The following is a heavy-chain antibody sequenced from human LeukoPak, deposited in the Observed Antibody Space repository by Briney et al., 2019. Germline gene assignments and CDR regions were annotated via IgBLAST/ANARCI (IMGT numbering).Heavy chain of an antibody. J-gene: IGHJ4*02. CDR2: ISSSSSTI. CDR3: AAPGVPAATYYFDY. D-gene: IGHD2-2*01. CDR1: GFTFSSYS. Sequence: GGSLRLSCAASGFTFSSYSMNWVRQAPGKGLEWVSYISSSSSTIYYADPVKGRFTISRDNSKNTVYLQMNSLRAEDTAVYYCAAPGVPAATYYFDYWGQGTLVTVSS. V-gene: IGHV3-48*01.